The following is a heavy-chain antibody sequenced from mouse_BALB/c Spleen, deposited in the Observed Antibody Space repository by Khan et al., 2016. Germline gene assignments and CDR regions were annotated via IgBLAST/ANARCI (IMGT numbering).Heavy chain of an antibody. V-gene: IGHV1-20*02. Sequence: VQLKESGPELVKPGASVKISCKASGYLFTDYFMNWVMQSHGKSLEWIGRINPYNGDTFYNQKFKGKATLTVDKSSNTAHMELRSLASEDSAVYYCTRGGYKYEVAYWGQGTLVTVSA. CDR2: INPYNGDT. D-gene: IGHD2-14*01. J-gene: IGHJ3*01. CDR1: GYLFTDYF. CDR3: TRGGYKYEVAY.